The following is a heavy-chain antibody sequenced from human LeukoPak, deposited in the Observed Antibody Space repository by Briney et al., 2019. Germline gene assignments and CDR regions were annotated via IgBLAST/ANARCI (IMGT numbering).Heavy chain of an antibody. CDR1: GFTFSSYG. D-gene: IGHD5-12*01. CDR2: ISYDGSNK. CDR3: AKGGGYDFRYYYYYMDV. V-gene: IGHV3-30*18. J-gene: IGHJ6*03. Sequence: GRSLRLSCAASGFTFSSYGMHWVRQAPGKGLEWVAVISYDGSNKYYADSVKGRFTISRDNSKNTLYLQMNSLRAEDTAVYYCAKGGGYDFRYYYYYMDVWGKGTTVTVSS.